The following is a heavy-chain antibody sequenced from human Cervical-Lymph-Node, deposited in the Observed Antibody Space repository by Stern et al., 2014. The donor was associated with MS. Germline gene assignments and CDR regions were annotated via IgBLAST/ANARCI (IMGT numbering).Heavy chain of an antibody. CDR1: GGSITNRDF. D-gene: IGHD4-11*01. Sequence: VQLVESGPGLVKPSETLSLTCTVSGGSITNRDFWGWIRQSPGKGLEWIGSVYYSGITYYRPSLKSRPPIPIDTPRTKFSLSLISGTATDTAVYFCARGVTAVTNYVPNWCFDLWGRGTLVTVSS. V-gene: IGHV4-39*02. J-gene: IGHJ2*01. CDR3: ARGVTAVTNYVPNWCFDL. CDR2: VYYSGIT.